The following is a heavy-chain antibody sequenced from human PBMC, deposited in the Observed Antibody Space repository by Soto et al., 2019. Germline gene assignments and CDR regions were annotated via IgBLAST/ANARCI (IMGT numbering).Heavy chain of an antibody. V-gene: IGHV3-23*01. CDR3: AHPRGYGGFDALDI. CDR1: GFIFTTYA. D-gene: IGHD4-17*01. J-gene: IGHJ3*02. CDR2: ISSSGEST. Sequence: GSLRPSCATSGFIFTTYAMNWVRQAPGKGLEWVSAISSSGESTFYAESVRGRFTISRDNSLNTLYLQMRSLRPEDTAVYYCAHPRGYGGFDALDIWGQGTMVTVSS.